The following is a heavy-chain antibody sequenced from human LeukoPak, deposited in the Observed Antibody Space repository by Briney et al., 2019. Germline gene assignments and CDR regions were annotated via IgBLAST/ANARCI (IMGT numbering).Heavy chain of an antibody. CDR1: GFTFSSYA. CDR3: ARDEGRGRDRGAVAGRIDY. CDR2: ISYDGSNK. J-gene: IGHJ4*02. V-gene: IGHV3-30*04. Sequence: QPGRSLRLSCAASGFTFSSYAMHWVRQAPGKGLEWVAVISYDGSNKYYADSVKGRFTISRDNSKNTLYLQMNSLRAEDTAVYYCARDEGRGRDRGAVAGRIDYWGQGTLVTVSS. D-gene: IGHD6-19*01.